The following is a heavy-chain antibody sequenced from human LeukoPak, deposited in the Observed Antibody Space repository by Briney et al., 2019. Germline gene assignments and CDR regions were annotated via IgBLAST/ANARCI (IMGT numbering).Heavy chain of an antibody. CDR1: GYTFTGYY. CDR3: ARGLSKGRPEDWFDP. Sequence: GASVKVSCKASGYTFTGYYMHWVRQAPGRGLEWMGWINPNSGGTNYAQKFQGRVTMTRDTSISTAYMELSRLRSDDTAVYYCARGLSKGRPEDWFDPWGQGTLVTVSS. D-gene: IGHD5/OR15-5a*01. V-gene: IGHV1-2*02. CDR2: INPNSGGT. J-gene: IGHJ5*02.